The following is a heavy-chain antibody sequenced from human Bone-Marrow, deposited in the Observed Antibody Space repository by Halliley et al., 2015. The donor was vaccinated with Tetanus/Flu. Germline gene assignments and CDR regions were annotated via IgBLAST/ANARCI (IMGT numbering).Heavy chain of an antibody. CDR2: ISGSGGAT. Sequence: SLRLSCAASGFTFSTYALSWVRQAPGKGLEWVSTISGSGGATYYADSVKGRFTISRDNSRDSLFLQMNSLRVEDTAVYFCAKDSDTYGYDSLFYYWGQGTLATVSS. V-gene: IGHV3-23*01. J-gene: IGHJ4*02. D-gene: IGHD5-18*01. CDR1: GFTFSTYA. CDR3: AKDSDTYGYDSLFYY.